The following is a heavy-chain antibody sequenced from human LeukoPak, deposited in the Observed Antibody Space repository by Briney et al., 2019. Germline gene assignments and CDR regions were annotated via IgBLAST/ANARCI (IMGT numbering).Heavy chain of an antibody. CDR2: INAGNGDT. D-gene: IGHD3-9*01. CDR3: ARDPLTGYYDF. Sequence: PGRSLRLSCAASGFTFSSYAMHWVRQAPGQRLEWMGWINAGNGDTKYSQNFQGRVTITRDTSARIVYMELSSLKSEDTAVYYCARDPLTGYYDFWGQGTLVTVSS. V-gene: IGHV1-3*01. J-gene: IGHJ4*02. CDR1: GFTFSSYA.